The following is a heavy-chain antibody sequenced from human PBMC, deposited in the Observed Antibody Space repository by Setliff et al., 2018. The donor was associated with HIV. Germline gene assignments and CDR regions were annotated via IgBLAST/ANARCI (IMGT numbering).Heavy chain of an antibody. Sequence: GASVKVSCKTFGYRFTDFYVNWVRQAPGQGLEWMGWINPKSGATKNAQKFQGRVTMTRDTSISTVYMELSSLRSDDTALYFCARRAEDLAINPPSFDYYFDYWGQGTTVTVSS. CDR3: ARRAEDLAINPPSFDYYFDY. D-gene: IGHD3-9*01. CDR2: INPKSGAT. V-gene: IGHV1-2*02. J-gene: IGHJ4*02. CDR1: GYRFTDFY.